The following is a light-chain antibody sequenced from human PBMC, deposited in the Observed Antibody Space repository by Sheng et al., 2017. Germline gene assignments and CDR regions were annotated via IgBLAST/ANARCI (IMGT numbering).Light chain of an antibody. CDR2: GAS. CDR1: QSVSIN. CDR3: QQHNIWPYT. Sequence: EIVMTQSPATLSVSPGERATLSCSASQSVSINLAWYQQKPGQAPRLLIYGASTRATGIPARFSGSGSGTDFTLTISSLQSEDFAVYYCQQHNIWPYTFVQGPKLEIK. V-gene: IGKV3-15*01. J-gene: IGKJ2*01.